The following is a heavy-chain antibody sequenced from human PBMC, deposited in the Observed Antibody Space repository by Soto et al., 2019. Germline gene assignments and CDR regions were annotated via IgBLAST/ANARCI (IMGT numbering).Heavy chain of an antibody. CDR1: GGTFSSYT. CDR3: ASSDRSSSGPGYYYYHMDV. D-gene: IGHD6-6*01. CDR2: IIPILGIA. V-gene: IGHV1-69*02. Sequence: ASVKVSCKASGGTFSSYTISWVRQAPGQGLEWMGRIIPILGIANYAQKFQGRVTITADKSTSTAYMELSSLRSEDTAVYYCASSDRSSSGPGYYYYHMDVWGTGTTVTVPS. J-gene: IGHJ6*03.